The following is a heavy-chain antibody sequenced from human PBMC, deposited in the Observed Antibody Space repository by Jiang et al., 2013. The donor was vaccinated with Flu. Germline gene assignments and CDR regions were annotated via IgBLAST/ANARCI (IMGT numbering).Heavy chain of an antibody. V-gene: IGHV3-23*01. CDR1: GFTFSSYA. D-gene: IGHD6-19*01. J-gene: IGHJ6*02. Sequence: QLLESGGGLVQPGGSLRLSCAASGFTFSSYAMSWVRQAPGKGLEWVSAISGSGGSTYYADSVKGRFTISRDNSKNTLYLQMNSLRAEDTAVYYCAKVRSSGWYGYYYGMDVWGQGTTVTVSS. CDR3: AKVRSSGWYGYYYGMDV. CDR2: ISGSGGST.